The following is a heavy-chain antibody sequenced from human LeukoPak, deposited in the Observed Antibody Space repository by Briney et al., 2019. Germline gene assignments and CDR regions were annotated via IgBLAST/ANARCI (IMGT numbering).Heavy chain of an antibody. CDR1: GFTFSSYA. Sequence: PGGSLRLSCAASGFTFSSYATSWVRQAPGKGLEWVSAISGSGGSTYYADSVKGRFTISRDNSKNTLYLQMNSLRAEDTAVYYCAKESGSYYSSYYYYGMDVWGQGTTVTVSS. CDR3: AKESGSYYSSYYYYGMDV. CDR2: ISGSGGST. V-gene: IGHV3-23*01. J-gene: IGHJ6*02. D-gene: IGHD1-26*01.